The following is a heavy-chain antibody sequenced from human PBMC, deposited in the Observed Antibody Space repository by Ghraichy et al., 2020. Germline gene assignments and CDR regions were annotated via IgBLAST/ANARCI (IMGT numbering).Heavy chain of an antibody. V-gene: IGHV1-2*02. CDR2: INPNSGGT. D-gene: IGHD3-22*01. J-gene: IGHJ4*02. CDR1: GYTFTGYY. CDR3: ARGLYYYDSSGYPDY. Sequence: ASVKVSCKASGYTFTGYYMHWVRQAPGQGLEWMGWINPNSGGTNYAQKFQGRVTMTRDTSISTAYMELSRLRSDDTAVYYCARGLYYYDSSGYPDYRGQGTLVTVSS.